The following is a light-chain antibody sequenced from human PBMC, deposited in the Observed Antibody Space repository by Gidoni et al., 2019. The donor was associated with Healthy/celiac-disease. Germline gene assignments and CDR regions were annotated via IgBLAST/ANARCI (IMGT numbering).Light chain of an antibody. J-gene: IGLJ1*01. V-gene: IGLV2-14*01. CDR1: SSDVGGYNY. CDR2: EVS. CDR3: SSYTSNSTLDYV. Sequence: QSALTQPASVSGSPGQSLTISCTGTSSDVGGYNYVSWYQQHPGKAPKLMIYEVSNRPSGVSNRFSGSKSGNTASLTISGLQAEDEADYYCSSYTSNSTLDYVFGTGTKVTVL.